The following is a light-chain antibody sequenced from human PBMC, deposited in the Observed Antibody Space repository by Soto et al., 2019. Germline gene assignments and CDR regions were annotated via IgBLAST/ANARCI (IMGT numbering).Light chain of an antibody. CDR2: TIG. J-gene: IGLJ2*01. Sequence: QSVLTQPPSASGTPGQRVNISCSGSRSNIETNPVNWYQQLPGMAPKLLIYTIGRRPSGVPDRFSGSKSGNTASLTVSGLQAEDEADYYCSSYAGTDNFALFGGGTKLTVL. CDR3: SSYAGTDNFAL. CDR1: RSNIETNP. V-gene: IGLV1-44*01.